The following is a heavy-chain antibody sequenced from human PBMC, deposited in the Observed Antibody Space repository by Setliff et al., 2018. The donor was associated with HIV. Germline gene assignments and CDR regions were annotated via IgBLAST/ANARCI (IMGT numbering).Heavy chain of an antibody. Sequence: SETLSLTCAVSGDSIGTYSWHWLRQPPGKGLEWIGYIYGSGSTGYNPSLKSRLTISADASKDQFYLELRSVTAADTAVYFCARHVDRTYYDSVGFFQYWGQGLMVTVSS. CDR1: GDSIGTYS. J-gene: IGHJ4*02. D-gene: IGHD3-22*01. CDR3: ARHVDRTYYDSVGFFQY. V-gene: IGHV4-59*08. CDR2: IYGSGST.